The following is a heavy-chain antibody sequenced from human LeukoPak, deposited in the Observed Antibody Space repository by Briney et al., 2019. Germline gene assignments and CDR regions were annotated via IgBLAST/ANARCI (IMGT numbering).Heavy chain of an antibody. CDR2: IYSGGST. CDR1: GFTVSSNY. J-gene: IGHJ3*02. V-gene: IGHV3-66*01. Sequence: PGGSLRLSCAASGFTVSSNYMSWVRQAPGKGLEWVSVIYSGGSTYYADSVKGRFTISRDNSKNTLYLQMNSLRAEDTAVYYCARANKGDAFDIWGQGTMVTVSS. CDR3: ARANKGDAFDI. D-gene: IGHD2-8*01.